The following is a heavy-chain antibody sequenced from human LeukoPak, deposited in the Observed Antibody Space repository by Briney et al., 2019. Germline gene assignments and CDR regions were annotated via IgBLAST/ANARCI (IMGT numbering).Heavy chain of an antibody. CDR2: ISYDGSNK. V-gene: IGHV3-30*04. CDR3: ARDPPGD. D-gene: IGHD3-10*01. J-gene: IGHJ4*02. Sequence: PGRSLRLSCAASGFTFSSYAVHWVRQAPGKGLEWVAVISYDGSNKYYADSVKGRFTISRDNSKNTLYLQMNSLRAEDTAVYYCARDPPGDWGQGTLVTVSS. CDR1: GFTFSSYA.